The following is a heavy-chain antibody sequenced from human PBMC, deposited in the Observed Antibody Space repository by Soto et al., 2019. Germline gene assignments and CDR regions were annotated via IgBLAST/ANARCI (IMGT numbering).Heavy chain of an antibody. J-gene: IGHJ4*02. CDR3: ARERWLQFTDY. D-gene: IGHD5-12*01. Sequence: QVQLQESGPGLVKPSETLSLTCTVSGGSLGSYYWNWIRQPAGNGLEWIGRIYTSGTTNYSPSLKSRVTMSIDRSKNQFSLKLSSVTAADTAVYYCARERWLQFTDYWGQGTLVTVSS. CDR1: GGSLGSYY. V-gene: IGHV4-4*07. CDR2: IYTSGTT.